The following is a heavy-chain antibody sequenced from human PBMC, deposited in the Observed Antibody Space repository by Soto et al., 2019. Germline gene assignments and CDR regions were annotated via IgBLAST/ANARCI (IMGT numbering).Heavy chain of an antibody. J-gene: IGHJ6*02. CDR3: ANFGEWGSGLYYYYYGMDV. CDR1: GFTFSSYG. D-gene: IGHD4-17*01. Sequence: QVQLVESGGGLVQPGRSLRLSCAASGFTFSSYGMHWVRQAPGKGLEWVAVIPYDGSNKYYVDYVKGRFTISGDNTKNTLYLQVNSLSAEDTAVYYCANFGEWGSGLYYYYYGMDVWGQGTTVTVSS. CDR2: IPYDGSNK. V-gene: IGHV3-30*18.